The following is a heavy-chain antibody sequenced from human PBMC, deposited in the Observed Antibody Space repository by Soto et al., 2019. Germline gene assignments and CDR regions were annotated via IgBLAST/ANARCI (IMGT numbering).Heavy chain of an antibody. Sequence: PGGSLRLSSVASGFTFSSHEMNWVRQAPGKVLEWVSYISSSGSPIDYADSVRGRFTISRDNAKNSVILQMNSLRVEDTAVYYCVRSWGVYCSSTRCYSPWLDPWGQGTLVTVSS. D-gene: IGHD2-2*02. CDR1: GFTFSSHE. CDR2: ISSSGSPI. CDR3: VRSWGVYCSSTRCYSPWLDP. V-gene: IGHV3-48*03. J-gene: IGHJ5*02.